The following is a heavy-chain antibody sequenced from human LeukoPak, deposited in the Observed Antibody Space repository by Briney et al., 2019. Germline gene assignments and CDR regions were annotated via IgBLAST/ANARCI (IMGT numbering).Heavy chain of an antibody. Sequence: SETLSLTCTVSGGSISSYYWSWIRQPPGKGLEWIGYIYYSGSTNYNPSLKSRVTISVDTSKNQFSLKLSSVTAADTAVYYCARAYYYDSSGYQTWGQGTLVTVSS. CDR1: GGSISSYY. V-gene: IGHV4-59*12. D-gene: IGHD3-22*01. J-gene: IGHJ5*02. CDR3: ARAYYYDSSGYQT. CDR2: IYYSGST.